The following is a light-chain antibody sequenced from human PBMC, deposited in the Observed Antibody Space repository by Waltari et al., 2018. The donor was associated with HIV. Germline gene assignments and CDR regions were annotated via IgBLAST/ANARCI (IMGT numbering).Light chain of an antibody. CDR1: NSAHGSCGY. V-gene: IGLV2-14*03. CDR3: SSYTTTNTII. Sequence: QSALTQPAPVSGSPGQSITISCTVTNSAHGSCGYVPWYRQHQDKAPQLLIYDVFYRPSGVSHRFSGSKSGNTASLTISGLQAEDEAVYSCSSYTTTNTIIFGGGTKLTVL. J-gene: IGLJ2*01. CDR2: DVF.